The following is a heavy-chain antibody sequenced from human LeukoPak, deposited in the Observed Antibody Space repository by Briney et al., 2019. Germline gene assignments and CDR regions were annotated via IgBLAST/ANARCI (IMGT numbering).Heavy chain of an antibody. D-gene: IGHD3-3*01. CDR2: ISWDGGST. CDR3: AKDITIFGVFPCIDF. V-gene: IGHV3-43D*04. J-gene: IGHJ4*02. CDR1: GFTFDDYA. Sequence: AGGSLRLSCAASGFTFDDYAMHWVRQAPGKGLEWVSLISWDGGSTYYADSVKGRFTISRDNSKNSLYLQMNRLRAEDTAFYYCAKDITIFGVFPCIDFWGQGTLVTVSS.